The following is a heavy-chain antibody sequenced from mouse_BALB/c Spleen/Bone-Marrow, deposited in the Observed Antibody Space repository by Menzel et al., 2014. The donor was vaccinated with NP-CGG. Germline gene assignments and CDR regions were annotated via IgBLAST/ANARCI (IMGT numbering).Heavy chain of an antibody. CDR3: ARFSQLGLLAY. CDR1: GYNFTSYW. CDR2: IYPGSGST. V-gene: IGHV1-55*01. Sequence: QVQLQQLGAELVKPGTSVKLSCKASGYNFTSYWINWVKLRPGQGLEWIGDIYPGSGSTNYNEKFKSKATLTVDTSSSTAYMQLSSLASEDSALYYCARFSQLGLLAYWGQGTLVTVSA. J-gene: IGHJ3*01. D-gene: IGHD3-1*01.